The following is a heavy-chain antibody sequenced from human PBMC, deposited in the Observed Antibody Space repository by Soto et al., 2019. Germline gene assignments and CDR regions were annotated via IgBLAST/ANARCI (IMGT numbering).Heavy chain of an antibody. V-gene: IGHV1-69*02. D-gene: IGHD3-9*01. CDR1: GGTFSSYT. CDR3: ARGRRLTGHYYYYYYMDV. Sequence: QVQLVQSGAEVKKPGSSVKVSCKASGGTFSSYTISWVRQAPGQGLEWMGRIIPILGIANYAQKFQGRVTITADKSTSTAYMELSSLRSEDTAVYYCARGRRLTGHYYYYYYMDVWGKGTTVTVSS. J-gene: IGHJ6*03. CDR2: IIPILGIA.